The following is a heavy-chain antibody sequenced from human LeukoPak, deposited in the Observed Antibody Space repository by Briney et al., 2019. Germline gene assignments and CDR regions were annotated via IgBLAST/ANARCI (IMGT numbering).Heavy chain of an antibody. D-gene: IGHD3-9*01. CDR1: GFTFSSYA. Sequence: GRSLRLSCAASGFTFSSYAMHWVRQAPGKGLEWVAVISYDGSNKYYADSVKGRFTISRDNSKNTLYLQMNSLRAEDTAVYYCVKGSYDTSNYYYGMDVWGQGTTVTVSS. J-gene: IGHJ6*02. CDR2: ISYDGSNK. CDR3: VKGSYDTSNYYYGMDV. V-gene: IGHV3-30*04.